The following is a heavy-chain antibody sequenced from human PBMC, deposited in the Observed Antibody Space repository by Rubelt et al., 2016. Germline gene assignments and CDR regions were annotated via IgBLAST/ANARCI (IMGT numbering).Heavy chain of an antibody. CDR3: ARHYGDYYWYFDL. Sequence: QVQLVQSGAEVKKPGASVKVSCKASGYTFTSYGISWVRQAPGQGLEWMGWISAYNGNTNYAQKLQGRVTMTRNTSISTAYMELSSLRSEDTAVYYCARHYGDYYWYFDLWGRGTLVTVSS. CDR2: ISAYNGNT. D-gene: IGHD4-17*01. V-gene: IGHV1-18*01. CDR1: GYTFTSYG. J-gene: IGHJ2*01.